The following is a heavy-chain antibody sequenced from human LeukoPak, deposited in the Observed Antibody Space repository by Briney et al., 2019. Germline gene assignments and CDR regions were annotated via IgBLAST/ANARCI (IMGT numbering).Heavy chain of an antibody. CDR3: VKDQPTWPIVY. CDR1: GCTFSSYS. D-gene: IGHD5-12*01. Sequence: GGSLRLSCAVSGCTFSSYSMSWVRQAPGKGLEWVSAISSSGGNTYYADSVKGRFTISRDNSKNTLYLQMNSLRVEDTAIYYCVKDQPTWPIVYWGLRTQVTLSS. V-gene: IGHV3-23*01. J-gene: IGHJ4*02. CDR2: ISSSGGNT.